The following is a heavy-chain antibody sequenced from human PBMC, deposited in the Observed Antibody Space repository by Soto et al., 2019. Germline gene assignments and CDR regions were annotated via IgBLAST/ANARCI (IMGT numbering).Heavy chain of an antibody. CDR1: GFSFSQHA. Sequence: QVQLLESGGGVAQPGRSLRLSCAASGFSFSQHAMHWVRQAPGTGLEWVAVMSFDGTYKHYADSVRGRFTISRDNSKNTLFLQLDSLRPADTGAYYCARGLTNSNSGMDIWGQGTTVSVSS. D-gene: IGHD2-8*01. V-gene: IGHV3-30*04. CDR3: ARGLTNSNSGMDI. J-gene: IGHJ6*02. CDR2: MSFDGTYK.